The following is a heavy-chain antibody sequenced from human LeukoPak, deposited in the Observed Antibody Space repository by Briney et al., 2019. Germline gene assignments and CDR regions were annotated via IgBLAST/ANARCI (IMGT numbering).Heavy chain of an antibody. CDR1: GFAFSDYW. Sequence: GGSLRLSCAASGFAFSDYWMTWVRQAPGKGLEWVAHINQDGSKEHYMDSVKARFTISRDNAKDSLYLQMNSLGAEDTAVYYCARGSLVRGVISYSWGQGTLVTVSS. J-gene: IGHJ4*02. D-gene: IGHD3-10*01. CDR3: ARGSLVRGVISYS. CDR2: INQDGSKE. V-gene: IGHV3-7*01.